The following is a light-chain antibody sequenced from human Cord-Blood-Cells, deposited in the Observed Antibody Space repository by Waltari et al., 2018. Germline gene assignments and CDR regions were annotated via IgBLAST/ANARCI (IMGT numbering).Light chain of an antibody. J-gene: IGLJ3*02. V-gene: IGLV2-23*01. CDR1: SSDVGSYNL. CDR2: EGS. Sequence: QSALNQPASVSGSPGQSITISCTGTSSDVGSYNLVSWYQQHPGKAPKLMIYEGSKRRSGVSNRVSGCKSGNTASLTISGLQAEDEADYYCCSYAGSSTWVFGGGTKLTVL. CDR3: CSYAGSSTWV.